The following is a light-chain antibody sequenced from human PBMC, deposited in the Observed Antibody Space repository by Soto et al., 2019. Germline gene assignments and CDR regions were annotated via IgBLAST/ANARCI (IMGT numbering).Light chain of an antibody. CDR1: QGIGNY. CDR3: QQRAIWPLT. Sequence: EDVLTQSPAILSLYPGERATLSCRASQGIGNYLAWYQQKPGQAPSLLIYDASTRATGIPARFSGSGSDTDFTLTIDSLEPEDSAVYYCQQRAIWPLTFGRGTKVEIK. J-gene: IGKJ4*01. CDR2: DAS. V-gene: IGKV3-11*01.